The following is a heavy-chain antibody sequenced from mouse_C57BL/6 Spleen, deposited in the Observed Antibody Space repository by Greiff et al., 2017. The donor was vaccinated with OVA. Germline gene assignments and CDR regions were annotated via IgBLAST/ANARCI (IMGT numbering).Heavy chain of an antibody. J-gene: IGHJ1*03. CDR1: GFNIKDDY. CDR3: TTRVYFDV. CDR2: IDPENGDT. V-gene: IGHV14-4*01. Sequence: VQLQQSGAELVRPGASVKLSCTASGFNIKDDYMHWVKQRPEQGLEWIGWIDPENGDTEYASKFQGKATITADTSSNAAYLQLSSLTSEDTAVYYCTTRVYFDVWGTGTTVTVSS.